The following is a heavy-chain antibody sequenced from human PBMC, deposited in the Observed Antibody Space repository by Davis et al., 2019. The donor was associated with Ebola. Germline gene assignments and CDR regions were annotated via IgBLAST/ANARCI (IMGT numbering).Heavy chain of an antibody. CDR3: AISNLWEVDS. Sequence: MPSETLSLTCTVSGASMTSGGYYWTWIRQHPGRGLEWIGYISYGGRTSYNPSLKSWIIISEDTAKNQFSLKLSSVTAADTAVYYCAISNLWEVDSWGQGTLVTVSS. D-gene: IGHD1-26*01. CDR2: ISYGGRT. V-gene: IGHV4-31*03. J-gene: IGHJ4*02. CDR1: GASMTSGGYY.